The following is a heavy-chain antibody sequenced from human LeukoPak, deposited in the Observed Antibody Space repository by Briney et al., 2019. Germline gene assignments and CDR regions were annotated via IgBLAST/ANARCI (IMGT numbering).Heavy chain of an antibody. CDR1: GFTFSSYV. J-gene: IGHJ5*02. CDR2: ISYEGNDK. CDR3: ARGATGWFDP. Sequence: GGSLRLSCAASGFTFSSYVMHWVRQAPGKGLEWVELISYEGNDKNYADSVKGRFTISRDNSKNTLYLQMNSLRAEDTAVYYCARGATGWFDPWGQGTLVTVSS. V-gene: IGHV3-30*04.